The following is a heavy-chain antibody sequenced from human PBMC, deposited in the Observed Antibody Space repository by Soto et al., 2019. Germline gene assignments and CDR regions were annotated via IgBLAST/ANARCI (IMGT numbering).Heavy chain of an antibody. CDR1: GFTFSSYW. V-gene: IGHV3-7*01. J-gene: IGHJ4*02. CDR2: IKQDGSEK. CDR3: ASWLLNRITGTTVPYFDY. Sequence: GGSLRLSCAASGFTFSSYWMSWVRQAPGKGLEWVANIKQDGSEKYYVDSVKGRFTISRDNAKNSLYLQMNSLRAEDTAVYYCASWLLNRITGTTVPYFDYGGQGTRVTFSS. D-gene: IGHD1-7*01.